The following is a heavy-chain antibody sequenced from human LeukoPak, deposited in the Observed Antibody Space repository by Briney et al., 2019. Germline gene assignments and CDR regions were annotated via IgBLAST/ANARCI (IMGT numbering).Heavy chain of an antibody. CDR1: GYSFTSYW. Sequence: GESLKISCKGSGYSFTSYWIGWVRQMPGKGLEWMGIIYPGDSDTRYSPSFQGQVTISADKSISTAYLQWSSLKASDTAMYYCARLDYYDSSGYMGDYYYYMDVWGKGTTVTISS. D-gene: IGHD3-22*01. CDR3: ARLDYYDSSGYMGDYYYYMDV. V-gene: IGHV5-51*01. CDR2: IYPGDSDT. J-gene: IGHJ6*03.